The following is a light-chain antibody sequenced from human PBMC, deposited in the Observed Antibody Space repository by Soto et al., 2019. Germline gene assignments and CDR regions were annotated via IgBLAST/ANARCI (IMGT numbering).Light chain of an antibody. Sequence: DIPMTQSPSTLSASVGDRVTITCRASQSISSWLAWYQQKPGKAPKLLIYKASSLESGVPSRFSGSGSGTDFTLTISSLQPDDFATYYCQQYNSYSITFGPGTKVDIK. CDR3: QQYNSYSIT. J-gene: IGKJ3*01. V-gene: IGKV1-5*03. CDR2: KAS. CDR1: QSISSW.